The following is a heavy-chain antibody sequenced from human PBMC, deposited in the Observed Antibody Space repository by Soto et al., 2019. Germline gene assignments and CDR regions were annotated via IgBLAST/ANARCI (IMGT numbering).Heavy chain of an antibody. J-gene: IGHJ4*02. V-gene: IGHV4-4*02. D-gene: IGHD6-13*01. CDR2: IYHMGST. CDR3: ARGERQQQRDY. CDR1: GDSISSSNW. Sequence: PSETLSLTCNVFGDSISSSNWWSWVRPPPGKGLEWIGEIYHMGSTNYNPSLKSRVIISVDKSKNQFFLKLTSVTAADTAVYFCARGERQQQRDYWGQGTLVTVSS.